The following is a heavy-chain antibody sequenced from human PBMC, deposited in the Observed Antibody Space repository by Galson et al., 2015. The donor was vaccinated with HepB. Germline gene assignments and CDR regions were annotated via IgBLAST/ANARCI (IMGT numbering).Heavy chain of an antibody. J-gene: IGHJ4*02. CDR1: GFTFDDYA. CDR3: AKDRSAMVQGFFDY. D-gene: IGHD3-10*01. V-gene: IGHV3-9*01. Sequence: SLRLSCAASGFTFDDYAMHWVRQAPGKGLEWVSGISWNSGSIGYADSVKGRFTISRDNAKNSLYLQMNSLRAEDTALYYCAKDRSAMVQGFFDYWGQGTLVTVSS. CDR2: ISWNSGSI.